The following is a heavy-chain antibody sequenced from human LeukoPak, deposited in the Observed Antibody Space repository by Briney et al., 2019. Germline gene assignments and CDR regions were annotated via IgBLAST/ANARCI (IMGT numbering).Heavy chain of an antibody. V-gene: IGHV3-53*04. J-gene: IGHJ4*02. CDR1: GGSFSGYY. CDR3: ARVLRGGSGWYLDY. D-gene: IGHD6-19*01. Sequence: ETLSLTCAVYGGSFSGYYWSWIRQAPGKGLEWVSVIYSGGSTYYADSVKGRFTISRHNSKNTLYLQMNSLRAEDTAVYYCARVLRGGSGWYLDYWGQGTLVTVSS. CDR2: IYSGGST.